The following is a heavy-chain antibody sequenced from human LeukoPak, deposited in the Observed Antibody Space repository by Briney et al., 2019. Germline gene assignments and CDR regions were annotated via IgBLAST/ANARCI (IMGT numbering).Heavy chain of an antibody. Sequence: ASVKVSCEASGGTFSSYAISWVRQAPGQGLEWMGGIIPIFGTANYAQKFQGRVTITTDESTSTAYMELSSLRSEDTAVYYCARDHRDGYNWSYFDYWGQGTLVTVSS. CDR3: ARDHRDGYNWSYFDY. J-gene: IGHJ4*02. CDR1: GGTFSSYA. D-gene: IGHD5-24*01. V-gene: IGHV1-69*05. CDR2: IIPIFGTA.